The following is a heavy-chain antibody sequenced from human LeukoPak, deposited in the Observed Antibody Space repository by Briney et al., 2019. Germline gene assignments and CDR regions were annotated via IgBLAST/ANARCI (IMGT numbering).Heavy chain of an antibody. D-gene: IGHD3-16*02. V-gene: IGHV4-59*01. J-gene: IGHJ3*02. CDR1: GGSISSYY. CDR3: ARVRSDLGDAFDI. CDR2: IYYSGST. Sequence: SETLSLTCTVSGGSISSYYWSWIRQPPGKGLEWIGYIYYSGSTNYNPSLKSRVAISVDTSKNQFSLKLSSVTAADTAVYYCARVRSDLGDAFDIWGQGTMVTVSS.